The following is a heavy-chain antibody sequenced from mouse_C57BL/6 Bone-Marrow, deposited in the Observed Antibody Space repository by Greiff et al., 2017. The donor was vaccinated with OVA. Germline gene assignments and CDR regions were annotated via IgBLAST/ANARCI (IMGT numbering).Heavy chain of an antibody. CDR2: IYPGDGDT. V-gene: IGHV1-82*01. J-gene: IGHJ4*01. Sequence: QVQLQQSGPELVKPGASVKISCKASGYAFSSSWMNWVKQRPGKGLEWIGRIYPGDGDTNYNGKFKGKATLTADKSSSTAYMQLSSLTSEDSAVYFCAYYYGSSYGYYYAMDYWGQGTSVTVSS. D-gene: IGHD1-1*01. CDR3: AYYYGSSYGYYYAMDY. CDR1: GYAFSSSW.